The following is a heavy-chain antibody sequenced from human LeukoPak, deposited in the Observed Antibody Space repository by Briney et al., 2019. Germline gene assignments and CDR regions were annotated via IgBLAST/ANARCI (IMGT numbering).Heavy chain of an antibody. CDR2: IRSKAYGGTT. J-gene: IGHJ6*02. CDR3: TRDALTMVRRVIDFYYYGMDV. D-gene: IGHD3-10*01. Sequence: PGGSLRLSCTASGFTFGDYAMSWVRQAPGKGLEWVGFIRSKAYGGTTEYAASVKGRFTISRDDSKSIAYLQMNSLKTEDTAVYYCTRDALTMVRRVIDFYYYGMDVWGQGTTVTVSS. CDR1: GFTFGDYA. V-gene: IGHV3-49*04.